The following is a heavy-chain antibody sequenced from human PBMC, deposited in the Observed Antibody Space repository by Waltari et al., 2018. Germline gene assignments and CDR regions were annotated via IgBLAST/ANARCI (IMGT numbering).Heavy chain of an antibody. CDR2: ISGSGGST. V-gene: IGHV3-23*01. CDR1: GFTFSSYA. CDR3: AKDPGYCSGGSCGGV. J-gene: IGHJ6*04. D-gene: IGHD2-15*01. Sequence: EVQLLESGGGLVQPGGSLRLSCAASGFTFSSYAMSWVRQAPGKGLEWDSAISGSGGSTYYADSEKGRFTISRDNSKNTLYLQMNSLRAEDTAVDYCAKDPGYCSGGSCGGVWGKGTTVTISS.